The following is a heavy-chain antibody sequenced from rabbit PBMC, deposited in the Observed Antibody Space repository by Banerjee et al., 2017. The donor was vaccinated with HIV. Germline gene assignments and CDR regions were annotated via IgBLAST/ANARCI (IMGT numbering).Heavy chain of an antibody. CDR3: VRGGYDDYVQFNL. Sequence: QLKETGGGLVQPGGSLKLSCKASGFDFSSYGVSWVRQAPGKGLEWIGYIDPVFGSTYYASWVNGRFTISSHNAQNTLYLQLNSLTAADTATYFCVRGGYDDYVQFNLWGQGTLVTVS. V-gene: IGHV1S7*01. D-gene: IGHD2-1*01. CDR2: IDPVFGST. CDR1: GFDFSSYG. J-gene: IGHJ4*01.